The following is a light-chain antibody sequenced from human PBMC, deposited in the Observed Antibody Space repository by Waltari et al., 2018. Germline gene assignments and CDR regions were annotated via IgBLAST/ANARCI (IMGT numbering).Light chain of an antibody. Sequence: SYVLTQPPSVSVAPGATARISCGGNDIGTKRVHWFQQRPRQAPVLVIYYDSDRPSGFPVRFSGFKSGNTATLTISRVEAGDEADYYCQVWDTPSNHRVFGGGTKLTVL. CDR3: QVWDTPSNHRV. V-gene: IGLV3-21*04. J-gene: IGLJ2*01. CDR1: DIGTKR. CDR2: YDS.